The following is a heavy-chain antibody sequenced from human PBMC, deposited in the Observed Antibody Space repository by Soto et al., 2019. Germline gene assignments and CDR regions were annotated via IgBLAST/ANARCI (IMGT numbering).Heavy chain of an antibody. J-gene: IGHJ4*02. CDR2: IIPILGIA. CDR3: AGMAVAGQSFDY. V-gene: IGHV1-69*04. CDR1: GTTFSNFA. D-gene: IGHD6-19*01. Sequence: ASVKVSCKASGTTFSNFAIGWVRQAPGQGLEWMGRIIPILGIANYAQKFQGRVTITADKSTSTAYMELSSLRSEDTAVYYCAGMAVAGQSFDYWGQGTLVTVSS.